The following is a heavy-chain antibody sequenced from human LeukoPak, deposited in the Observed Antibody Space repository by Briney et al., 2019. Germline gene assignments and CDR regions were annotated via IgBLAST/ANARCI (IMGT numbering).Heavy chain of an antibody. CDR3: ARGISGDYEGGYDAFDI. CDR2: IYYSGDT. D-gene: IGHD4-17*01. V-gene: IGHV4-30-4*01. J-gene: IGHJ3*02. Sequence: SETLSLTCTVSGGSISSGDYYWSWIRQPPGKGLEWIGYIYYSGDTYYNPSLKSRVTIPADTSKNQFSLKLSSVTAADTAVYYCARGISGDYEGGYDAFDIWGQGTMVTVSS. CDR1: GGSISSGDYY.